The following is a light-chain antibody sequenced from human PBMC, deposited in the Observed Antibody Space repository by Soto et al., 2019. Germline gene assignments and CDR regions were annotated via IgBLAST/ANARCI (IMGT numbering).Light chain of an antibody. V-gene: IGLV2-14*01. Sequence: QSALTQPASVSGSPGQSIPISCTGTRRDVGGYNYVSWYQQHPGKAPKLMIYDVSNRPSGVSNRFSGSKSGNTASLTISGLQAEDEDDYYCSSYTSSSTYVFGTGTKLTVL. J-gene: IGLJ1*01. CDR3: SSYTSSSTYV. CDR1: RRDVGGYNY. CDR2: DVS.